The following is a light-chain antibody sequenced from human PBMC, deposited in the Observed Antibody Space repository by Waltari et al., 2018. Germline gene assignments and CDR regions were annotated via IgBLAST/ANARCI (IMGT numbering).Light chain of an antibody. J-gene: IGLJ2*01. Sequence: HSALTQPPSASGSPGQSVTISCTGTSADVGGYDYVSWYQQHPGKVPKLISYDVTKRPSGVPPLSSASKSGNSASLTVSGLQAEDEADYYCSSHAGNNLWIFGGGTKVTVL. CDR3: SSHAGNNLWI. CDR1: SADVGGYDY. CDR2: DVT. V-gene: IGLV2-8*01.